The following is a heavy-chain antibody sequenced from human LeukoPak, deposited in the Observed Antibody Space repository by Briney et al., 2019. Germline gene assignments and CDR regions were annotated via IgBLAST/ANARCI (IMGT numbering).Heavy chain of an antibody. Sequence: GGSLRLSCAASGFTFSSYGMHWVRQAPGKGLEWVAFIRYDGSNKYYADSVKGRFTISRDNSKNTLYLQMNSLRAEDTAVYYCAKDSVWFEEPNWFDPWGQGTLVTVSS. D-gene: IGHD3-10*01. CDR2: IRYDGSNK. J-gene: IGHJ5*02. CDR3: AKDSVWFEEPNWFDP. V-gene: IGHV3-30*02. CDR1: GFTFSSYG.